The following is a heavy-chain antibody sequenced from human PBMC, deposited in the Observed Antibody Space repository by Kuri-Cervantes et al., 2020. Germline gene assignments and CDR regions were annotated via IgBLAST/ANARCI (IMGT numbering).Heavy chain of an antibody. J-gene: IGHJ4*02. V-gene: IGHV4-38-2*01. Sequence: SQTLSLTCAVSGYSISSGYYWGWIRQPPGKGLEWIGSIYHSGSTYYNPSLKSRVTISVDTSKNQFSLKLSSVTAADTAVYYCAIVPATAAFDYWGQGTLVTVSS. CDR3: AIVPATAAFDY. CDR2: IYHSGST. D-gene: IGHD2-2*01. CDR1: GYSISSGYY.